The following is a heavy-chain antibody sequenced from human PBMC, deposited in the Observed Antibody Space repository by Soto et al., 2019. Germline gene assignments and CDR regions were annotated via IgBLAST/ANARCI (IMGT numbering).Heavy chain of an antibody. J-gene: IGHJ4*02. D-gene: IGHD2-21*02. CDR3: ARSPPLRECPGGDCSHFDY. CDR2: INPSSGVA. CDR1: GYRFTAYY. Sequence: QVQLVQSGAEVQKPGASVKVSCEASGYRFTAYYMHLVRQAPGQGLEWMAIINPSSGVANYAQRFQGRFTMTRDTSTSTVYMELSRLRSEDTAVYYCARSPPLRECPGGDCSHFDYWGQGTLVTVS. V-gene: IGHV1-46*01.